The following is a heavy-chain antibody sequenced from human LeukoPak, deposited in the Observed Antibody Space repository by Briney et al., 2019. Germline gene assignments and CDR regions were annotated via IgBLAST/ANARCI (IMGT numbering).Heavy chain of an antibody. CDR3: ARYGDYRFLYYFRY. CDR1: GFSLSTSGVG. CDR2: IYWNNDN. V-gene: IGHV2-5*01. J-gene: IGHJ4*02. D-gene: IGHD4-17*01. Sequence: SGPTLVNPTQTLTLTCTFSGFSLSTSGVGVGWIRQPPGKALEWLALIYWNNDNRYSPSLKSRLTITKDTSKNQVVLTMTNMDPVDTATYYCARYGDYRFLYYFRYWGQGTLVTVSS.